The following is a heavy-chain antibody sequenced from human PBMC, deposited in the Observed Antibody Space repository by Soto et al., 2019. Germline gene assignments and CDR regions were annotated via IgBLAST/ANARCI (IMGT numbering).Heavy chain of an antibody. Sequence: SETLSLTCTVSGGSISSYYWSWIRQPPGKGLEWIGYIYYSGSTNYNPSLKSRVTISVDTSKNQFSLKLSSVTAADTAVYYCARAWNWGPNNWFDPWGQGTLVTVSS. D-gene: IGHD7-27*01. CDR1: GGSISSYY. V-gene: IGHV4-59*01. CDR3: ARAWNWGPNNWFDP. J-gene: IGHJ5*02. CDR2: IYYSGST.